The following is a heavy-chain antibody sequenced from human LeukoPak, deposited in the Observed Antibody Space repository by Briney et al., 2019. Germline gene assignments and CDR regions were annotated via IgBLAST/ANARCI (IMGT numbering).Heavy chain of an antibody. CDR1: GFTFSSYA. CDR2: ISGSGGST. Sequence: PGGSLRLSCAASGFTFSSYAMSWVRQAPGKGLEWVSAISGSGGSTYYADSVKGRFTISRDNSKNTLYLQMNSLRAEDTAVYYCAKVYDYGDYVHCGYWGQGTLVTVSS. J-gene: IGHJ4*02. D-gene: IGHD4-17*01. CDR3: AKVYDYGDYVHCGY. V-gene: IGHV3-23*01.